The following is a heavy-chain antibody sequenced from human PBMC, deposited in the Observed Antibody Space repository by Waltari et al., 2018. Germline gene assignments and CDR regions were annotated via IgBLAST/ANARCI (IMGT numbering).Heavy chain of an antibody. V-gene: IGHV4-59*01. CDR2: IYYSGST. CDR3: AREVIAAAGTIDY. J-gene: IGHJ4*02. CDR1: GGSISSYY. Sequence: QVQLQESGPGLVKPSETLSLTCTVSGGSISSYYWSWIRQPPGKGLEWIGYIYYSGSTNYNPSRKSRVTISVDTSKNQFSLKLSSVTAADTAVYYCAREVIAAAGTIDYWGQGTLVTVSS. D-gene: IGHD6-13*01.